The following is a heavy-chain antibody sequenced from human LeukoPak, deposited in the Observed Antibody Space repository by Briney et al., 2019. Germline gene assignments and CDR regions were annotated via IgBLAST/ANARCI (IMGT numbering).Heavy chain of an antibody. V-gene: IGHV3-23*01. CDR1: GFTFNNYA. D-gene: IGHD2-2*02. CDR3: AKGCSSTSCYNYYGMDV. Sequence: PGGSLRLSCAASGFTFNNYAMSWVRQAPGKGLEYVSAISGSGVSTDYADSLKGRFTISRGNSKNTLYLQMNSLRAEDTAVYYCAKGCSSTSCYNYYGMDVWGQGTTVTVSS. J-gene: IGHJ6*02. CDR2: ISGSGVST.